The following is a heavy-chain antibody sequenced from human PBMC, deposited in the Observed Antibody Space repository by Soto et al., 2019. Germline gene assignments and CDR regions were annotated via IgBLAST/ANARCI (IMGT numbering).Heavy chain of an antibody. CDR3: AKDPPTTGTTFDY. CDR2: INKSGGST. J-gene: IGHJ4*02. D-gene: IGHD1-1*01. CDR1: GFTFSSFA. V-gene: IGHV3-23*01. Sequence: LRLSCAASGFTFSSFAMIWVRQAPGKGLEWVSTINKSGGSTYYADSVKGRSTISRDNSKNMLFLQINGLRAEDTAVYYCAKDPPTTGTTFDYWGRGTLVTVSS.